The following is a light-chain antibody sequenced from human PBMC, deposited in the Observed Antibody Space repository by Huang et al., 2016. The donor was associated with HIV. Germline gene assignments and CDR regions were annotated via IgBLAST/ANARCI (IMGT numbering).Light chain of an antibody. V-gene: IGKV2-30*02. Sequence: DVVMTQSPLSLPVTLGQPASISCRSTQSLVHTDGNTYLNWFHQRPGQSPRRLIYKVSNRDSGVPDRFSGSVSGTDFTLHISRVEAEDVGIYYCMQGTHWPPWTFGQGTKVEIK. CDR1: QSLVHTDGNTY. CDR3: MQGTHWPPWT. J-gene: IGKJ1*01. CDR2: KVS.